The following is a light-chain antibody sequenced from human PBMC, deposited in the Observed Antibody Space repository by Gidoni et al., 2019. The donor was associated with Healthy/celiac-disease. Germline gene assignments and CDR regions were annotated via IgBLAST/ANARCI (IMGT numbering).Light chain of an antibody. CDR1: SSNIGSNA. CDR3: AAWDDSLIGYV. CDR2: SNN. J-gene: IGLJ1*01. Sequence: QSVLTQSPSASGTPGQRVTISCSGSSSNIGSNAVNWYQQLPGTAPKLLIYSNNQRPSGVPDRFSGSKSGTSASLAISGLQSEDEADYYCAAWDDSLIGYVFGTGTKVTVL. V-gene: IGLV1-44*01.